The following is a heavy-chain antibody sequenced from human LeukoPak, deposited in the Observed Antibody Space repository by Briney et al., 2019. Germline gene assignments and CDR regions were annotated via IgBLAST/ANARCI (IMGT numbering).Heavy chain of an antibody. V-gene: IGHV4-59*01. CDR3: ARARYCIRSTCYFDY. CDR2: IYNSGST. Sequence: PETLSLTCTVSGGSTSSYYWSWIRQPPGKGLEWIGYIYNSGSTNYNPSLKSRVTISVDTSKNQFSLKLTSVTAADTAVYYCARARYCIRSTCYFDYWGQGTLVTVSS. CDR1: GGSTSSYY. D-gene: IGHD2-2*01. J-gene: IGHJ4*02.